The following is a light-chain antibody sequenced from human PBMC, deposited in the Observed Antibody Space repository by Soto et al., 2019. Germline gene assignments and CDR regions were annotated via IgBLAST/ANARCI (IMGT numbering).Light chain of an antibody. Sequence: DIQMTQSPSTLFASVGDRVTITCRASQSISSWLAWYQQKPGKAPKLLIYKASSLEIGVPLRFSGSGSGTEFTLTISSLQPDDFATYHCQQYHSLPYTFGQGTKLEI. J-gene: IGKJ2*01. V-gene: IGKV1-5*03. CDR2: KAS. CDR3: QQYHSLPYT. CDR1: QSISSW.